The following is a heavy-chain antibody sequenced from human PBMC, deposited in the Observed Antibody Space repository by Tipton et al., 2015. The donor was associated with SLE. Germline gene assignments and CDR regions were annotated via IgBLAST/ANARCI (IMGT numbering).Heavy chain of an antibody. V-gene: IGHV1-8*01. J-gene: IGHJ4*02. D-gene: IGHD1-26*01. CDR2: MNPNSGNT. CDR3: ARRWELLEDFDY. CDR1: GYTFTSYD. Sequence: QSGPEVKKPGASVKVSCKASGYTFTSYDINWVRQATGQGLEWMGWMNPNSGNTGYAQKFQGRVTMTRNTSISTAYMELSSLRSEDTAVYYCARRWELLEDFDYWGQGTLVTVSS.